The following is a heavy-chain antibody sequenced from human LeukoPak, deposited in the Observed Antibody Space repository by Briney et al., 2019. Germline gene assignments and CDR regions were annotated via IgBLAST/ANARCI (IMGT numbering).Heavy chain of an antibody. J-gene: IGHJ5*02. V-gene: IGHV4-30-4*07. D-gene: IGHD3-3*01. Sequence: SETLSLTCAVSGGSISSGGHSWSWIRQPPGKGLEWIGYIYYSGSTYYKPSLKSRVTISVDTSKNQFSLKLSSVTAADTAVYYCARVDHYDFWVFPWGQGTLVTVSS. CDR3: ARVDHYDFWVFP. CDR2: IYYSGST. CDR1: GGSISSGGHS.